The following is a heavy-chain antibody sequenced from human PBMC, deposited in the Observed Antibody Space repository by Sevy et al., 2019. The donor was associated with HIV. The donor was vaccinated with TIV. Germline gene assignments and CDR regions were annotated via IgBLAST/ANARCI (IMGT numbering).Heavy chain of an antibody. J-gene: IGHJ4*02. D-gene: IGHD3-22*01. CDR1: GKTLSQLS. CDR3: ATTKDYYESSGSPLDY. V-gene: IGHV1-24*01. CDR2: FDPEDGET. Sequence: ASVKVSCKVSGKTLSQLSMHWVRQAPGKGLEWLGTFDPEDGETRYAQKLQGRVTMTEDTSTDTAYMELRSLRSEDTALYYCATTKDYYESSGSPLDYWGQGTLVTVSS.